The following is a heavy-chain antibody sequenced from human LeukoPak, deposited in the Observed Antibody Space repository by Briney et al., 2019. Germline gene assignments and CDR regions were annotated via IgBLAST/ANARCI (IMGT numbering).Heavy chain of an antibody. CDR1: GGSISSHF. J-gene: IGHJ4*02. V-gene: IGHV4-59*11. CDR3: ASLPITNYYFDY. CDR2: ISYGGST. D-gene: IGHD5-24*01. Sequence: SETLSLTCTVSGGSISSHFWSWVRQPPGKGVEWVGYISYGGSTNYNPSLKRRVTMSVDTSKKQFSLKLTSLTAADTAVYFCASLPITNYYFDYWGQGTLVTVSS.